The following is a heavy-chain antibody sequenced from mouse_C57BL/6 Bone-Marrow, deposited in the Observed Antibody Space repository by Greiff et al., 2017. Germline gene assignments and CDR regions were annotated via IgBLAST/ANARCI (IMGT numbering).Heavy chain of an antibody. Sequence: DVKLQESGPGLVKPSQSLSLTCSVTGYSITSGYYWNWIRQFPGNKLEWMGYISYDGSNNSNPSLKNRISITRDTSKIQFFLKLNSLTTENTATYDCARGSYDGYYGLDYAMDYWGQGTSVTVSS. J-gene: IGHJ4*01. V-gene: IGHV3-6*01. D-gene: IGHD2-3*01. CDR1: GYSITSGYY. CDR2: ISYDGSN. CDR3: ARGSYDGYYGLDYAMDY.